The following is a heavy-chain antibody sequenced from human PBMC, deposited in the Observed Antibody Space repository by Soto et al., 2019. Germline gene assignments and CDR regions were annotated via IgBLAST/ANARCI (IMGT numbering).Heavy chain of an antibody. Sequence: SEPLSLTCAVYCGSFSGYYWSWIRQPPGKGLEWIGEINHSGSTNYSPSLKSRVTISVDTSKNQFSLKLSSVTAADTAVYYCARCRLQECSSTSCSIPDFDYLGQGILVTVSS. CDR3: ARCRLQECSSTSCSIPDFDY. J-gene: IGHJ4*02. V-gene: IGHV4-34*01. D-gene: IGHD2-2*01. CDR1: CGSFSGYY. CDR2: INHSGST.